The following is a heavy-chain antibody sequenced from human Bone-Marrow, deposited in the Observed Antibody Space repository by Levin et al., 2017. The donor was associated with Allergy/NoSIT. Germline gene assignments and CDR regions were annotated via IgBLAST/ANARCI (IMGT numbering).Heavy chain of an antibody. Sequence: GESLKISCAASGFTFSSYWMSWVRQAPGKGLEWVANIKQDGSEKYYVDSVKGRFTISRDNAKNSLYLQMNSLRAEDTAVYYCARWGGFWSGYYRSYYYGMDVWGQGTTVTVSS. J-gene: IGHJ6*02. CDR1: GFTFSSYW. CDR3: ARWGGFWSGYYRSYYYGMDV. CDR2: IKQDGSEK. D-gene: IGHD3-3*01. V-gene: IGHV3-7*01.